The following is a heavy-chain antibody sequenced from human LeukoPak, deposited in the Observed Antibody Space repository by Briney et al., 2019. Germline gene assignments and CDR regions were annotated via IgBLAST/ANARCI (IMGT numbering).Heavy chain of an antibody. J-gene: IGHJ4*02. CDR1: GFTFSSYG. CDR3: AKDLYYDILTGPFDY. V-gene: IGHV3-30*02. Sequence: GGSLRLSCAASGFTFSSYGMHWVRQAPGKGLEWVAFIRYDGSNKYYADSMKGRFTISRDNSKSTLYLQMNSLRAEDTAVYYCAKDLYYDILTGPFDYWGQGTLVTVSS. CDR2: IRYDGSNK. D-gene: IGHD3-9*01.